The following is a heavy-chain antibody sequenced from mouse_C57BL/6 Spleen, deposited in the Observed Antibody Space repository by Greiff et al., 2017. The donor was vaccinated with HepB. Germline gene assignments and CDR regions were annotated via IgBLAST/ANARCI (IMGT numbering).Heavy chain of an antibody. D-gene: IGHD2-3*01. J-gene: IGHJ2*01. Sequence: VQLQQPGAELVRPGTSVKLSCKASGYTFTSYWMHWVKQRPGQGLEWIGVIDPSDSYTNYNQKFKGKATLTVDTSSSTAYMQLSSLTSEDSAVYYCARTIDGNYLDYWGQGTTLTVSS. V-gene: IGHV1-59*01. CDR1: GYTFTSYW. CDR3: ARTIDGNYLDY. CDR2: IDPSDSYT.